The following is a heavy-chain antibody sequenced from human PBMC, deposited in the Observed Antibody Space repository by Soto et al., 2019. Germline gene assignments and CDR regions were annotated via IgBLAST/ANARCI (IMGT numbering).Heavy chain of an antibody. J-gene: IGHJ6*02. CDR3: XRDYYGAGSQYYYYGMEV. D-gene: IGHD3-10*01. Sequence: SETLSLTCTVSGDSITSGGYYWSWLRQPPGKGLEWIGYIYHSGGASYNPSLRGRAVISIDTSKNQFSLRLNAVTAADTATYYCXRDYYGAGSQYYYYGMEVWGQGTTVTVS. CDR2: IYHSGGA. CDR1: GDSITSGGYY. V-gene: IGHV4-31*03.